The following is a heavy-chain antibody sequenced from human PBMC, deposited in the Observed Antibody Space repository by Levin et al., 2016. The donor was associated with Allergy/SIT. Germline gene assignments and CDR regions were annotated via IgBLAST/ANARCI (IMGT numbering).Heavy chain of an antibody. J-gene: IGHJ6*02. CDR3: GLVSVVPASEADGMDV. V-gene: IGHV1-18*04. CDR2: ISAYNGNT. D-gene: IGHD2-2*01. CDR1: GYTFSTYG. Sequence: ASVKVSCKASGYTFSTYGISWVRQAPGQGLEWMGWISAYNGNTNSAQKLQGRVTMTTDTSTSTAHMELRSLRSDDTAVYYCGLVSVVPASEADGMDVWGQGTTVTVSS.